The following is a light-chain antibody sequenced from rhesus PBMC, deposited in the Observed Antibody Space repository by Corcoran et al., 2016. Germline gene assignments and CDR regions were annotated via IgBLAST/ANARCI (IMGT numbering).Light chain of an antibody. V-gene: IGKV1-22*01. J-gene: IGKJ2*01. Sequence: DIQMTQSPSSLSASVGDTVTITCRASQSISSCLDWYQQKPGKAPKPLIYKASSLQSGVPSRFSGSGSGKDFTLNISSLQPEDFATYYCQQYSSRPYSFGQGTKVEIK. CDR2: KAS. CDR1: QSISSC. CDR3: QQYSSRPYS.